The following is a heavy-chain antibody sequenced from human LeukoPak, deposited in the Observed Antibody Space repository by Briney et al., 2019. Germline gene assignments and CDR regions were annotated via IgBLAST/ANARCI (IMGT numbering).Heavy chain of an antibody. CDR3: ARVTGITGTIALAHLDY. V-gene: IGHV1-69*05. Sequence: SVKVSCKASGGTFTSYAISWVRQAPGQGLEWMGGIIPIFGTANYAQKFQGRVTITTDKSTSTAYMELSSLRSEDTAVYYCARVTGITGTIALAHLDYWGQGTLVTVSS. CDR2: IIPIFGTA. D-gene: IGHD1-7*01. CDR1: GGTFTSYA. J-gene: IGHJ4*02.